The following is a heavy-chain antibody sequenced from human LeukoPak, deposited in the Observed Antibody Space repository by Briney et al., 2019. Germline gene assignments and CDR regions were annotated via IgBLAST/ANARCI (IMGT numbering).Heavy chain of an antibody. CDR2: ISYDGSNK. D-gene: IGHD6-13*01. Sequence: GGSLRLSCAASGFTFSSYGMHWVRQAPGKGLEWVAVISYDGSNKYYADSVKGRFTISRDNSKNTLYLQMNSLRAEDTAVYYCVKGGIAAGGVWDYWGQGTLVTVSS. CDR1: GFTFSSYG. V-gene: IGHV3-30*18. J-gene: IGHJ4*02. CDR3: VKGGIAAGGVWDY.